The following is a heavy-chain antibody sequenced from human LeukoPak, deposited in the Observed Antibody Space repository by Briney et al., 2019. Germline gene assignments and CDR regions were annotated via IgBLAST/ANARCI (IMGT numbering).Heavy chain of an antibody. J-gene: IGHJ4*02. CDR2: IYTGGST. D-gene: IGHD1-1*01. Sequence: SETLSLTCTVSGGSISSYYWSWIRQPAGKGLEWIGRIYTGGSTNYNPSLKSRVTMSVDTSKNQFSLKLTSVTAADTAVYYCARYEVHLGIFDYWGQGTLVTVSS. CDR3: ARYEVHLGIFDY. V-gene: IGHV4-4*07. CDR1: GGSISSYY.